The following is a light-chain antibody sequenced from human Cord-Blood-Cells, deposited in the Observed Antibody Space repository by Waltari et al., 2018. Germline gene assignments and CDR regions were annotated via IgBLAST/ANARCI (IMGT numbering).Light chain of an antibody. V-gene: IGKV1-39*01. CDR3: QQSYSTPLT. J-gene: IGKJ4*01. CDR2: AAS. Sequence: IQVTQSTSSLSASVGDTVTITSRASQSISSYLNWYQQKPGKAPKLLIYAASSLQSGVPSRFSGSGSGTDFTLTISSLQPEDFATYYCQQSYSTPLTFGGGTKVEIK. CDR1: QSISSY.